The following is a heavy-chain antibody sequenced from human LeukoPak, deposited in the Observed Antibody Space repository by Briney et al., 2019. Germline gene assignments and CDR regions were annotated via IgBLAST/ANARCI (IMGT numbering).Heavy chain of an antibody. CDR3: APSSGRIYYYYYYMDV. J-gene: IGHJ6*03. V-gene: IGHV3-20*04. D-gene: IGHD6-19*01. CDR1: GFTLDDYG. Sequence: PGGSLRLSCAASGFTLDDYGMSWVRQSPGKGLEWVSGINWNGGSTGYADSVKGRFTISRDSAKNSLYLQMNSLRAEDTALYYCAPSSGRIYYYYYYMDVWGKGTTVTVSS. CDR2: INWNGGST.